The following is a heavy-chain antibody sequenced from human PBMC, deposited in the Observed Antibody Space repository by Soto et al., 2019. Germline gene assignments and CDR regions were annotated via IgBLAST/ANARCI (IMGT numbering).Heavy chain of an antibody. Sequence: EVQLLESGGGLVQPGGSLRLSCAASGFTFSSYAMSWVRQAPGKGLEWVSAISGSGGSTYYADSVKGRFTISRDNSKNTLYLQMNSLRAEDTAVYYCAKDSPEGGSYPFGGDYWGQGTLVTVSS. CDR2: ISGSGGST. V-gene: IGHV3-23*01. CDR3: AKDSPEGGSYPFGGDY. J-gene: IGHJ4*02. CDR1: GFTFSSYA. D-gene: IGHD1-26*01.